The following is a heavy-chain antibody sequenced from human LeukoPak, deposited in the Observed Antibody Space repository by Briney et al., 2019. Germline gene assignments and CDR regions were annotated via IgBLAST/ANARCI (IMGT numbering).Heavy chain of an antibody. CDR3: AKHLSGLRYFDWLPRDYYYMDV. V-gene: IGHV3-23*01. D-gene: IGHD3-9*01. Sequence: GGSLRLSCAASGFTFSSYAMSWVRQAPGKGLEWVSAISGSGGSTYYADSVKGRFTISRGNSKNTLYLQMNSLRAEDTAVYYCAKHLSGLRYFDWLPRDYYYMDVWGKGTTVTVSS. CDR2: ISGSGGST. CDR1: GFTFSSYA. J-gene: IGHJ6*03.